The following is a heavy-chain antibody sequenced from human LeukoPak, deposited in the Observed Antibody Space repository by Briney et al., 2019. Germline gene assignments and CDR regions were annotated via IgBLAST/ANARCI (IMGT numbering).Heavy chain of an antibody. J-gene: IGHJ4*02. CDR3: ARSYYYDSSGYYYVRYFDY. Sequence: PGGSLRLSCAASGFTFNSHGMSWVRQAPGKGLEWVSYISSSGSTIYYADSVKGRFTISRDNAKNSLYLQMNSLRAEDTAVYYCARSYYYDSSGYYYVRYFDYWGQGTLVTVSS. D-gene: IGHD3-22*01. CDR1: GFTFNSHG. V-gene: IGHV3-48*04. CDR2: ISSSGSTI.